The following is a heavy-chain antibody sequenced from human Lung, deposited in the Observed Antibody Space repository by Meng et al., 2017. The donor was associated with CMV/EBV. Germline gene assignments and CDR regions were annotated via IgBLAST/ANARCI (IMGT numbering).Heavy chain of an antibody. CDR3: AREATRLQLVLDY. D-gene: IGHD4-11*01. Sequence: SXKISXVASGFSFSSYEINWVRQAPGKGLEWVSYISSSGTTIYYAASVKGRFTISRDNAKNSVYLQMNSLSAEDTAIYYCAREATRLQLVLDYWGQGTLVTVSS. CDR2: ISSSGTTI. V-gene: IGHV3-48*03. J-gene: IGHJ4*02. CDR1: GFSFSSYE.